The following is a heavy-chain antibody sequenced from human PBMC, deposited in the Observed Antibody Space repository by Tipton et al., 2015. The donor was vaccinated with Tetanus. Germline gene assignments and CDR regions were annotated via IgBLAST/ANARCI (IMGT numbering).Heavy chain of an antibody. CDR1: GYTFTNYW. J-gene: IGHJ5*02. Sequence: QLVQSGAEVKKPGESLKISCKGSGYTFTNYWIGWVRQMPGKGLEWMGIIYPGDSDTRYSPSFQGQVTISADKSITTAYLQWGSLKASDTAIYYCARHFGEMLYAPFRFDPWGQGTLVTVSS. CDR3: ARHFGEMLYAPFRFDP. CDR2: IYPGDSDT. V-gene: IGHV5-51*01. D-gene: IGHD3-3*01.